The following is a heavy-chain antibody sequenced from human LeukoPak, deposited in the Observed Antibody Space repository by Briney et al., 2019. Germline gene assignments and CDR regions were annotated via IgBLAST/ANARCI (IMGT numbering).Heavy chain of an antibody. J-gene: IGHJ3*02. V-gene: IGHV1-18*01. Sequence: ASVKVSCKASGYTXTNYGISGVRQAPGQGLEWMGWISAYNGNTNSAQKLQGRVTMTTDTSTSTAYMELRSLRSDDTAVYFCARDQVALPLDGFDIWGQGTMVTVSS. D-gene: IGHD2-15*01. CDR1: GYTXTNYG. CDR3: ARDQVALPLDGFDI. CDR2: ISAYNGNT.